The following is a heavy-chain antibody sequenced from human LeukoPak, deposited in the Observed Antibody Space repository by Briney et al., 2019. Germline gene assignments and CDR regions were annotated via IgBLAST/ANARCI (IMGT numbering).Heavy chain of an antibody. V-gene: IGHV1-46*01. J-gene: IGHJ4*02. CDR1: GYTFTSYY. Sequence: GASVKVSCKASGYTFTSYYMHWVRQAPGQGLEWMGIINPSGGSTSYAQKFQGRVTMTRDTSTSTVYMELSSLRSEDTAVYYCASCSYDSSGYYYFDYWGQGTLVTVSS. CDR3: ASCSYDSSGYYYFDY. D-gene: IGHD3-22*01. CDR2: INPSGGST.